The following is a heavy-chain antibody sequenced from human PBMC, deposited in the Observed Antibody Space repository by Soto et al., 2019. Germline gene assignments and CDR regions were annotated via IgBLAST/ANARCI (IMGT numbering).Heavy chain of an antibody. J-gene: IGHJ4*02. CDR3: ARDYITMIVYIFDY. CDR2: ISYDGSNK. D-gene: IGHD3-22*01. CDR1: GFTFSSYA. V-gene: IGHV3-30-3*01. Sequence: PGGSLRLSCAASGFTFSSYAMHWVRQAPGKGLEWVAVISYDGSNKYYADSVKGRFTISRDNSKNTLYLQMNSLRAEDTAVYYCARDYITMIVYIFDYWGQGTLVTVSS.